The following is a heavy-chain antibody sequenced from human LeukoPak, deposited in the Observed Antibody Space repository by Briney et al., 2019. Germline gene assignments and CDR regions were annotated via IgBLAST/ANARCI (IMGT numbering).Heavy chain of an antibody. CDR1: GFTFSSYG. D-gene: IGHD2-2*02. CDR3: AKAEGQLLYMVDL. Sequence: PGGSLRLSCAASGFTFSSYGMHWVRQAPGKGLEWVAFIRYGGSNKYYADSVKGRFTISRDNSKNTLYLQMNSLRAEDTAVYYCAKAEGQLLYMVDLWGRGTLVTVSS. J-gene: IGHJ2*01. CDR2: IRYGGSNK. V-gene: IGHV3-30*02.